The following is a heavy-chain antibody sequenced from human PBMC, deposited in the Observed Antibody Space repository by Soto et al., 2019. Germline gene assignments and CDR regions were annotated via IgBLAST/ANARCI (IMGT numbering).Heavy chain of an antibody. CDR3: AKELRNDYHLEYFAH. V-gene: IGHV3-23*01. CDR2: ITGSGDST. J-gene: IGHJ4*02. CDR1: GFTFKSYA. Sequence: SLRLSCAASGFTFKSYAVSWVRQAPGKGLEWVSVITGSGDSTYYADSVKGRFTISRDNSKNTLYLQMNSLRAEDTAVYYCAKELRNDYHLEYFAHSGQGTLVTVYS. D-gene: IGHD4-17*01.